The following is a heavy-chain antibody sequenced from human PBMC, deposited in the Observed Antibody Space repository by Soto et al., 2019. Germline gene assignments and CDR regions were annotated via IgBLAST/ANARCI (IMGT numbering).Heavy chain of an antibody. CDR3: ARDASRVSHYYGLDL. V-gene: IGHV1-69*18. Sequence: QVELMQSGAEVKKPGSSVKVSCTTSGGTLSTHPISWVRQAPGQGLEWMAMIIPFYGSSNHAQKFQGRVTITVDESTNTVYMTLSSLTSEDTAVYYCARDASRVSHYYGLDLWGQGTTVTVSS. CDR2: IIPFYGSS. CDR1: GGTLSTHP. J-gene: IGHJ6*02.